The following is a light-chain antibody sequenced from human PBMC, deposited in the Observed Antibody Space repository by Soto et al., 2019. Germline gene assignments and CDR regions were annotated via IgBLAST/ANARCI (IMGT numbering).Light chain of an antibody. CDR2: GAF. J-gene: IGKJ1*01. Sequence: VVLTQSPATLSLSPGERATLSCRASQSVSNNNLAWYQQKPGQAPRLLIYGAFSRATGIPDRFSGSGSGTDFTLIISRLEPEDFAVYFCQQYARTPGTFGQGTKVDIK. V-gene: IGKV3-20*01. CDR1: QSVSNNN. CDR3: QQYARTPGT.